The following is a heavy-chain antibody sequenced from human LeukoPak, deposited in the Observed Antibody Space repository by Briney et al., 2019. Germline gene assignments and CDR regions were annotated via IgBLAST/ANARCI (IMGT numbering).Heavy chain of an antibody. CDR1: GFTFSSYW. J-gene: IGHJ6*02. V-gene: IGHV3-7*01. Sequence: GGSLRLSCAASGFTFSSYWMSWVRQAPGKGLEWVANIKQDGSEKYYVDSVKGRFTTSRDNAKNSLYLQMNSLRAEDTAVYYCARGRREPTRYYYYGMDVWGQGTTVTVSS. CDR2: IKQDGSEK. CDR3: ARGRREPTRYYYYGMDV.